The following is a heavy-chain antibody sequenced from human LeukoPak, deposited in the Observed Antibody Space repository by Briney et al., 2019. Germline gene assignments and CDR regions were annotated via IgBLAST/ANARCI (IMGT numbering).Heavy chain of an antibody. D-gene: IGHD4-17*01. J-gene: IGHJ6*03. CDR2: IVVGGGNT. CDR1: GFTFTSSA. V-gene: IGHV1-58*02. Sequence: ASVKVSCKASGFTFTSSATQWVRHAHEQRREWVGWIVVGGGNTNYAHKFQGRVTMTRDMSTSTVYMELSSLRSEDTAVYYCARVGTTVTQMNYYYYMDVWGKGTTVTVSS. CDR3: ARVGTTVTQMNYYYYMDV.